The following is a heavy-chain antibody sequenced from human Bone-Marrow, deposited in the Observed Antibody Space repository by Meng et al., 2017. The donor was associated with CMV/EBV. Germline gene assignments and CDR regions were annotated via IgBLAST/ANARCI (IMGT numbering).Heavy chain of an antibody. D-gene: IGHD2-21*01. J-gene: IGHJ3*02. V-gene: IGHV4-39*01. CDR1: GGSISSSSYY. CDR3: ARQPNDCGGDCPDDAFDI. CDR2: IYYSGST. Sequence: SETLSLTCTVSGGSISSSSYYWGWIRQPPGKGLEWIGSIYYSGSTYYNPSLKSRVTISVDTSKNQFSLKLSSVTTADTAGYYCARQPNDCGGDCPDDAFDIWGQGTMVTVSS.